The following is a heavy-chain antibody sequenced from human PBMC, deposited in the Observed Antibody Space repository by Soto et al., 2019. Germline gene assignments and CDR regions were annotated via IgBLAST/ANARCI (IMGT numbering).Heavy chain of an antibody. CDR2: ISYDGSNK. D-gene: IGHD4-17*01. CDR1: GFTFSSYG. J-gene: IGHJ3*02. CDR3: AKDLELVGDRDAFDI. Sequence: QVQLVESGGGVVQPGRSLRLSCAASGFTFSSYGMHWVRQAPGKGLEWVAVISYDGSNKYYADSVKGRFTISRDNSKNTLYLQMNSLRAEDTAVYYCAKDLELVGDRDAFDIWGQGTMVTVSS. V-gene: IGHV3-30*18.